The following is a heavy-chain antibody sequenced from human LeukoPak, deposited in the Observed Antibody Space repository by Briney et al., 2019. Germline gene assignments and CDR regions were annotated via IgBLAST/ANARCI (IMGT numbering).Heavy chain of an antibody. J-gene: IGHJ6*02. CDR3: ARDTSDYDFWSGYSAYYYYYGMDV. CDR2: ISAYNGNT. V-gene: IGHV1-18*01. D-gene: IGHD3-3*01. Sequence: ASVKVSCKASGYTFTSYGISWVRQAPGQGLEWMGWISAYNGNTNYAQKLQGRVTMTTDTSTSTAYMELRSLRSDDTAVYYCARDTSDYDFWSGYSAYYYYYGMDVWGQGTTVTVSS. CDR1: GYTFTSYG.